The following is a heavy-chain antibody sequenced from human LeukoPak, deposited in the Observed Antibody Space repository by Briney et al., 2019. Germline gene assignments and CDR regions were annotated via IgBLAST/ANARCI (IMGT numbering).Heavy chain of an antibody. CDR2: ISYDGSNK. CDR3: AREYTSHFDY. CDR1: GFTFSSYA. J-gene: IGHJ4*02. V-gene: IGHV3-30*04. Sequence: RGSLRPSCAASGFTFSSYAMHWVRQAPGKGLEWVAVISYDGSNKYYADSVKGRFTISRDNSKNTLYLQMNSLRAEDTAVYYCAREYTSHFDYWGQGTLITVSS. D-gene: IGHD2-2*01.